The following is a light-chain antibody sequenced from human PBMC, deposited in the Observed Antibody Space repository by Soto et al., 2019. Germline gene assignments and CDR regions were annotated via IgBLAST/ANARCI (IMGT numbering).Light chain of an antibody. CDR2: KAS. CDR3: QQYDSFSLT. Sequence: DIQMTQSPSTLSASVGDRVTITCRASQSISSWLAWYQQKPGKAPKLLIYKASSLESGVPSRFSGSGSGTEFTLTITSMQPDDFATYYCQQYDSFSLTFGGGTKVEIK. CDR1: QSISSW. V-gene: IGKV1-5*03. J-gene: IGKJ4*01.